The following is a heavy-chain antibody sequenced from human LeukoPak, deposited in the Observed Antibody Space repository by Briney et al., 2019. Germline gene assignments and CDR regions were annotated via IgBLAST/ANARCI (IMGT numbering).Heavy chain of an antibody. J-gene: IGHJ4*02. CDR2: IYYSGST. CDR3: ARVMKDSSLLNY. CDR1: GGSISSGGYY. D-gene: IGHD3-22*01. V-gene: IGHV4-31*03. Sequence: SETLSLTCIVSGGSISSGGYYWSWIRQHPGKGLEWIGYIYYSGSTYYNPSLKSRVTISVDTSKNQFSLKLSSVTAADTAVYYCARVMKDSSLLNYWGQGTLVTVSS.